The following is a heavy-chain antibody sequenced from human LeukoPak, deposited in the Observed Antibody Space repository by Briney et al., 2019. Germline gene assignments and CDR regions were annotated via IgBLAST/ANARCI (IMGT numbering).Heavy chain of an antibody. J-gene: IGHJ5*02. CDR1: GGSISSSSYY. D-gene: IGHD3-3*01. Sequence: PSETLSLTCTVSGGSISSSSYYWGWIRQPPGKGLEWIGSIYYSGSTYYNPSLKSRVTISVDTSKNQFSLKLSSVTAADTAVYYCARLNSRYDFWSGYYAEPCWLDPRGQGTLVTVSS. CDR3: ARLNSRYDFWSGYYAEPCWLDP. V-gene: IGHV4-39*01. CDR2: IYYSGST.